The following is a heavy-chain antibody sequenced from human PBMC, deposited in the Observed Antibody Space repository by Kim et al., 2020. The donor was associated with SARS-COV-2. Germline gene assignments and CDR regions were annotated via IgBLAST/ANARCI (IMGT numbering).Heavy chain of an antibody. CDR3: ARLVWSGYSYPNWFDP. Sequence: GESLKISCKGSGYSFTSYWIGWVRQMPGKGLEWMGIIYPGDSDTRYSPSFQGQVTISADKSISTAYLQWSSLKASDTAMYYCARLVWSGYSYPNWFDPWGQGTLVTVSS. D-gene: IGHD3-3*01. V-gene: IGHV5-51*01. CDR1: GYSFTSYW. J-gene: IGHJ5*02. CDR2: IYPGDSDT.